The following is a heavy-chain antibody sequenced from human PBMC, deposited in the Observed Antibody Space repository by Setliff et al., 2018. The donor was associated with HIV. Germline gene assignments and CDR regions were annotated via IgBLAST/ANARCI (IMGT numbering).Heavy chain of an antibody. J-gene: IGHJ5*02. CDR2: IYYSGST. Sequence: SETLSLTCTVSGGSISSGGYYWSWIRQHPGKGLEWIGYIYYSGSTYYNPSLKSRVTISVDTSKNQFSLKVNSVSAADTAVYYCARSDVLEFLEWSPGGCFDPWGQGTLVTVSS. CDR1: GGSISSGGYY. CDR3: ARSDVLEFLEWSPGGCFDP. V-gene: IGHV4-31*03. D-gene: IGHD3-3*02.